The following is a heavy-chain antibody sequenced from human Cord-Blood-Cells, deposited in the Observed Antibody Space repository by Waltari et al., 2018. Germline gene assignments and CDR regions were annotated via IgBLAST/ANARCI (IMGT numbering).Heavy chain of an antibody. Sequence: QLQLQESGPGLVKPSETLSLTCTVSGGSISSSSYYWGWIRQPPGKGLEWIGSIYYRGSTYYNPSLKSRVTISVDTSKNQFSLKLSSVTAADTAVYYCAAYCSGGSCYGNPFDYWGQGTLVTVSS. V-gene: IGHV4-39*01. CDR3: AAYCSGGSCYGNPFDY. J-gene: IGHJ4*02. CDR1: GGSISSSSYY. CDR2: IYYRGST. D-gene: IGHD2-15*01.